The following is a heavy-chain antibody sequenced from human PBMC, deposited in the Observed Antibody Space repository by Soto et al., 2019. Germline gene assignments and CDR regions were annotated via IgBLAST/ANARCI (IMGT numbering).Heavy chain of an antibody. CDR1: GGSISSGDCY. D-gene: IGHD3-10*01. CDR2: IYYSGST. J-gene: IGHJ5*02. CDR3: AREGVYNWFDP. V-gene: IGHV4-30-4*01. Sequence: PSETLSLTCTVSGGSISSGDCYWSWIRQPPGKGLEWIGYIYYSGSTYYNPSLKSRVTISVDTSKNQFSLKLSSVTAADTAVYYCAREGVYNWFDPWGQGTLVTVYS.